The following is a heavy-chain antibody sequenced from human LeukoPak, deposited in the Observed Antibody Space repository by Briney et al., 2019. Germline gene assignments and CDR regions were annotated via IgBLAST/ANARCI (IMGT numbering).Heavy chain of an antibody. CDR1: GYTFSDCH. D-gene: IGHD4-23*01. V-gene: IGHV1-2*02. J-gene: IGHJ4*02. CDR3: ARKQRFGNSCFDL. CDR2: SNPRTGAT. Sequence: ASVKVSCKASGYTFSDCHMHWVRQAPGQGLEWMGWSNPRTGATNYAQKFQGRVTMTTDTSITTAYMEVTRLRSEDTAVYYCARKQRFGNSCFDLWGQGTLVSVSS.